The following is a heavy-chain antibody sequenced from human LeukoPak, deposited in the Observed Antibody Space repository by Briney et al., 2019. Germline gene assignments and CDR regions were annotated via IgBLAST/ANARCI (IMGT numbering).Heavy chain of an antibody. CDR3: STYNYDSFGYRSPRF. D-gene: IGHD3-22*01. CDR1: GYTFSGYD. J-gene: IGHJ4*02. CDR2: MNPNSGNT. Sequence: ASVKVSCKASGYTFSGYDVNWVRQATGQGLEWMGWMNPNSGNTGYAQKFQGRVTMTSDSSISTAYMELSSLTSEDTAVYYCSTYNYDSFGYRSPRFWGQGTLVTVPS. V-gene: IGHV1-8*01.